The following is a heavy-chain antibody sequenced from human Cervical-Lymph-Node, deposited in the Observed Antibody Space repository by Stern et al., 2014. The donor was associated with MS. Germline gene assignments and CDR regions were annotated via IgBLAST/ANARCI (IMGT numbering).Heavy chain of an antibody. D-gene: IGHD1-1*01. V-gene: IGHV1-69*06. CDR3: ARDNDDNGMDV. Sequence: QLVQSGAEVKNPGSSVKVACMASGGTFSNYGVSWVRQAPGQGLDWMGGTIPIFGTTHYAQKFQGRVAITADNSMSTVYMELTGLTSADTAVYYCARDNDDNGMDVWGQGTTVTVSS. CDR2: TIPIFGTT. CDR1: GGTFSNYG. J-gene: IGHJ6*02.